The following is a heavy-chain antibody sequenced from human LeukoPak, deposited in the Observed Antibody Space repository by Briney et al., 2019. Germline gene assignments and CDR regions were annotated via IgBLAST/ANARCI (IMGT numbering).Heavy chain of an antibody. J-gene: IGHJ5*02. CDR1: GFTFSSYG. CDR3: AKGGCSTTSCSYGFDP. CDR2: IRYDGSNK. D-gene: IGHD2-2*01. V-gene: IGHV3-30*02. Sequence: GGSLRLSCAASGFTFSSYGMHWVRQAPGKGLEWVAFIRYDGSNKYYADSVKGRFTISRDNSKNTLYLQMNSLRAEDTAVYYCAKGGCSTTSCSYGFDPWGQGTLVTVSS.